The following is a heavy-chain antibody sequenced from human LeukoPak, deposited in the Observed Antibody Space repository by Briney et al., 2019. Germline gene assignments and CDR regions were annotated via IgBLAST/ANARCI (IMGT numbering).Heavy chain of an antibody. CDR1: GGSINKATYY. CDR2: IYTSGST. V-gene: IGHV4-4*09. D-gene: IGHD2-2*01. CDR3: ARQGSGAAAMIDY. Sequence: SETLSLTCTVSGGSINKATYYWGWIRQPPGRGLEWIGYIYTSGSTNYNPSLKSRVTISVDTSKNQFSLKLGSVTAADTAVYYCARQGSGAAAMIDYWGQGTLVTVSS. J-gene: IGHJ4*02.